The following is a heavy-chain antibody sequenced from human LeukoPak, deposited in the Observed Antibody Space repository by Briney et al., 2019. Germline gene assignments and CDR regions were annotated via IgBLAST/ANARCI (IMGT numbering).Heavy chain of an antibody. Sequence: LRLSCAASGFTFSSYAMSWVRQAPGKGLEWIGYISYNGNTYFNPPLKSRLTISADTSKKQFSLGLNSVTAADTAVYYCARSVPPYYDRHDYPHSFDIWGQGTMVTVSS. CDR3: ARSVPPYYDRHDYPHSFDI. CDR1: GFTFSSYA. J-gene: IGHJ3*02. CDR2: ISYNGNT. V-gene: IGHV4-31*02. D-gene: IGHD3-22*01.